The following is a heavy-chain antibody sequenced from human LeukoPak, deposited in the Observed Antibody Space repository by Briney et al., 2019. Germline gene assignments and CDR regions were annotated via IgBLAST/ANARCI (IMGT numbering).Heavy chain of an antibody. CDR2: INHSGST. V-gene: IGHV4-34*01. J-gene: IGHJ4*02. Sequence: SETLSLTCAVYGGSFSGYYWSWIRQPPGKGLEWIGEINHSGSTNYNPSLKSRVTISVDTSKNQFSLKLSSVTAADTAVYYCARLAARARFGSGSYGSYWGQGTLVTVSS. CDR1: GGSFSGYY. D-gene: IGHD3-10*01. CDR3: ARLAARARFGSGSYGSY.